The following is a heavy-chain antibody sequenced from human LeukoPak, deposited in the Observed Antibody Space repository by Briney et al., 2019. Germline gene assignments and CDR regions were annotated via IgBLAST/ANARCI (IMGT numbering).Heavy chain of an antibody. J-gene: IGHJ4*02. CDR2: ISVYNGDT. CDR3: ARVSRGVNICDS. Sequence: ASVKVSCEASGYTFTSFDISWVRQAPGQGLEWMGWISVYNGDTNYAQKLQDRVTMTTDTSTSTAYMELRSLRSDDTAVYYCARVSRGVNICDSWGQGTLVTVSS. D-gene: IGHD2/OR15-2a*01. V-gene: IGHV1-18*01. CDR1: GYTFTSFD.